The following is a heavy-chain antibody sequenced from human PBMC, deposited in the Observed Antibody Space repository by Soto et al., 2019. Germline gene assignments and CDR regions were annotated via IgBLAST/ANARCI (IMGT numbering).Heavy chain of an antibody. CDR2: ISYDGSNK. CDR3: ARGGYNWNYYDY. J-gene: IGHJ4*02. V-gene: IGHV3-30-3*01. CDR1: GFTFSSYA. Sequence: GGSLRLSCAASGFTFSSYAMHWVRQAPGKGLEWVAVISYDGSNKYYADSVKGRFTISRDNSKNTLYLQMNSLRAEDTAVYYCARGGYNWNYYDYWGQGT. D-gene: IGHD1-20*01.